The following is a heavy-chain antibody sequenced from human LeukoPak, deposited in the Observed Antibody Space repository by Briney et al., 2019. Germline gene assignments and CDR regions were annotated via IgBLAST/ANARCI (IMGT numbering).Heavy chain of an antibody. J-gene: IGHJ4*02. CDR3: AREAVGGRYFDY. Sequence: GGSLRLSCAASGFIFGDYYVSWIRQAPGKGLEWISYISSTGNDKKYADSVKGRFTISKDHAKKSVHLEMNSLRDEDAAIYYCAREAVGGRYFDYWGQGTLVAVSS. CDR1: GFIFGDYY. V-gene: IGHV3-11*01. D-gene: IGHD6-19*01. CDR2: ISSTGNDK.